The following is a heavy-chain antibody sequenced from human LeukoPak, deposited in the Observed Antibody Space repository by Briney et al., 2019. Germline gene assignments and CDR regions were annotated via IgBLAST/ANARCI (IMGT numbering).Heavy chain of an antibody. D-gene: IGHD3-10*01. Sequence: PGGSLRLSCAASGFTFSSYAMHWVRQAPGKGLEWVAVISYDGSNKYYADSVKGRFTISRDNAKNSLDLQMNSLRAEDTAVYYCAREPGSYYGSGLPLDYWGQGTLVTVSS. CDR3: AREPGSYYGSGLPLDY. V-gene: IGHV3-30-3*01. J-gene: IGHJ4*02. CDR2: ISYDGSNK. CDR1: GFTFSSYA.